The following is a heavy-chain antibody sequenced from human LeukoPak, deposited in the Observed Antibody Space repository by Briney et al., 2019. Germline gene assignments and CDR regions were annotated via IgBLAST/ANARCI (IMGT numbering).Heavy chain of an antibody. D-gene: IGHD3-10*01. J-gene: IGHJ4*02. CDR1: GFSFTNAW. CDR2: IKSKTDGGTI. V-gene: IGHV3-15*05. Sequence: GGSLRLSCAASGFSFTNAWMSWVRQAPGKGLEWVGRIKSKTDGGTIDYAAPGKGRLTISRDDSKNTLFLQMNSLKIEDTAVYYCTTVTLRPVGLWGQGTLVTVSS. CDR3: TTVTLRPVGL.